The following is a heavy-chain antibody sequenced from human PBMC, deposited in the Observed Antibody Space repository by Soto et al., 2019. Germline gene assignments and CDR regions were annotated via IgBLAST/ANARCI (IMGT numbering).Heavy chain of an antibody. J-gene: IGHJ4*02. D-gene: IGHD5-18*01. Sequence: ASVKVSCKASGYTFPNYGISWVRQAPGQGPEWMGWISPNSGNTNYAPKFQGRVTMTRDTSIDTAYMELRRLTSDDTAVYYCARGPSHGAFDYWGQGTLVTVS. CDR1: GYTFPNYG. CDR2: ISPNSGNT. CDR3: ARGPSHGAFDY. V-gene: IGHV1-2*02.